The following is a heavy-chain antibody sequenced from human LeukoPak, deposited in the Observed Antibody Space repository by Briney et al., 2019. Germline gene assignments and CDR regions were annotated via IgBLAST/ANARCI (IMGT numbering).Heavy chain of an antibody. D-gene: IGHD5-24*01. CDR1: GFTFSSYS. J-gene: IGHJ4*02. CDR3: ARGEQEMATMSIDY. V-gene: IGHV3-48*01. CDR2: ISSLGSTI. Sequence: GGSLRLSCAASGFTFSSYSMNWVRQAPGKGLEWVSYISSLGSTIYYADSVKGRFTISRDNAKNSLYQQMNSLRAEDTAVYYCARGEQEMATMSIDYWGQGTLVTVSS.